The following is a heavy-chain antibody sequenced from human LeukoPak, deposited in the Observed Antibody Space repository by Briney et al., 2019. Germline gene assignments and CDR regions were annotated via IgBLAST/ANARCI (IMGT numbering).Heavy chain of an antibody. CDR3: ARTSSGWIAHYNWFDP. J-gene: IGHJ5*02. Sequence: GASVKVSCKASGGTFSSYAISWVRQDPGQGLEWMGRIIPILGIANYAQKFQGRVTITADKSTSTAYMELSSLRSEDTAVYYCARTSSGWIAHYNWFDPWGQGTLVTVSS. D-gene: IGHD6-19*01. V-gene: IGHV1-69*04. CDR2: IIPILGIA. CDR1: GGTFSSYA.